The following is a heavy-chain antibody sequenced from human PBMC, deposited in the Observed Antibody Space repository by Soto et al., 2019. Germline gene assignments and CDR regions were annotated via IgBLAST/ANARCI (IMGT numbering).Heavy chain of an antibody. CDR1: GYSFSFFW. J-gene: IGHJ3*02. CDR3: ATAYVYDFDNSNYYRDACDS. D-gene: IGHD3-22*01. V-gene: IGHV5-51*01. CDR2: MYPDDSDI. Sequence: GASMKLSCQASGYSFSFFWIGWVRQMHGKGLEWMAIMYPDDSDIRYSPSFEAHVTISADKSTSTAFLQWSSRKASDTAMYYCATAYVYDFDNSNYYRDACDSWGQETLFTV.